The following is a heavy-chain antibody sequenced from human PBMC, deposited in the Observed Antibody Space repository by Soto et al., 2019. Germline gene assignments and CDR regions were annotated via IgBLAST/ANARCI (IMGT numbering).Heavy chain of an antibody. CDR2: IIPIFGTA. D-gene: IGHD3-3*01. J-gene: IGHJ6*02. CDR1: GGTFSSYA. Sequence: ASVKVSCKASGGTFSSYAISWVRQAPGQGLEWMGGIIPIFGTANYAQKFQGRVTITADKSTSTAYMELSSLRSEDTAVYYCARGGFLDLTYGMDVWGQGTTVTVSS. V-gene: IGHV1-69*06. CDR3: ARGGFLDLTYGMDV.